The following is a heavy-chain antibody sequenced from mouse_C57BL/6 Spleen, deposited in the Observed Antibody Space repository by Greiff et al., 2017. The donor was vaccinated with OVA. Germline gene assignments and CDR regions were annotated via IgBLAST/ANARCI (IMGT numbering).Heavy chain of an antibody. CDR3: ARGDGYDWFAY. D-gene: IGHD2-2*01. V-gene: IGHV3-6*01. CDR2: ISYDGSN. J-gene: IGHJ3*01. Sequence: DVQLQESGPGLVKPSQSLSLTCSVTGYSITSGYYWNWIRQFPGNKLEWMGYISYDGSNNYNPSLKNRISITRDTSKNQFFLKLNSVTTEDTATYYCARGDGYDWFAYWGQGTLVTVSA. CDR1: GYSITSGYY.